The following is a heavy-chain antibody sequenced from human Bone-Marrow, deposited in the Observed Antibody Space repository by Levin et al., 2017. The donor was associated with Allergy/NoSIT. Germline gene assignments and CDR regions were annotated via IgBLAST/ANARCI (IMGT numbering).Heavy chain of an antibody. CDR1: GYNFLSYE. CDR2: ISAHSGNT. CDR3: ARENSEGAMSYGMDV. J-gene: IGHJ6*02. D-gene: IGHD2-2*01. V-gene: IGHV1-18*01. Sequence: ASVKVSCKASGYNFLSYEIHWVRQAPGQGLEWMGWISAHSGNTNYAQKLQGRVTMTTDTSTSTASMELRSLTSDDTAVYYCARENSEGAMSYGMDVWGQGTTVTVSS.